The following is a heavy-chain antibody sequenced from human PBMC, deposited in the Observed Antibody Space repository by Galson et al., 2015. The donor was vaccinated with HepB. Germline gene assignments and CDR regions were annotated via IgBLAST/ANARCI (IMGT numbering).Heavy chain of an antibody. V-gene: IGHV2-5*01. CDR2: IYWNDDK. D-gene: IGHD7-27*01. Sequence: PALVKPTQTLTLTCTFSGFSLSTSGVAVGWIRQPPGKALEWLALIYWNDDKRYSPSLKSRVTITKDTSKNQVVLTLTNMDPMDTGTYYCARSRKLGMNFDSCGQGTLLTVSS. CDR1: GFSLSTSGVA. J-gene: IGHJ4*02. CDR3: ARSRKLGMNFDS.